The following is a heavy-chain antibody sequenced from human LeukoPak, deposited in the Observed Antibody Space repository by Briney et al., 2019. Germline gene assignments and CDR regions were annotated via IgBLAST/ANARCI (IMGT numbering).Heavy chain of an antibody. CDR2: IIPILGIA. CDR1: GYTFTSYA. CDR3: ASSGSYYYYYYGMDV. V-gene: IGHV1-69*04. D-gene: IGHD1-26*01. Sequence: EASVKVSCKASGYTFTSYAISWVRQAPGQGLEWMGRIIPILGIANYAQKFQGRVTITADKSTSTAYMELSSLRSEDTAVYYCASSGSYYYYYYGMDVWGQGTTVTVSS. J-gene: IGHJ6*02.